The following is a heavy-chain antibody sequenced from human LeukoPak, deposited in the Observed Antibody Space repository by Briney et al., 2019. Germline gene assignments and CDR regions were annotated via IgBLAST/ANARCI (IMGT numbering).Heavy chain of an antibody. CDR1: GLTFSSYA. D-gene: IGHD6-19*01. V-gene: IGHV3-23*01. CDR3: AKRQVVGDGGFDY. Sequence: WGSLTLSCAASGLTFSSYAMNWVRQPPGKGMEWVSAISGSGGGTYYSDSVKDRLTISRDNSKNTLYLQVNTLRAGDTGVYYCAKRQVVGDGGFDYWGPGTLVTVSS. CDR2: ISGSGGGT. J-gene: IGHJ4*02.